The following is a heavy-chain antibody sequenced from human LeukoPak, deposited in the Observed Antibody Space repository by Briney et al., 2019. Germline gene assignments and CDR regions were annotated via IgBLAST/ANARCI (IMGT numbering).Heavy chain of an antibody. D-gene: IGHD1-26*01. V-gene: IGHV3-23*01. CDR3: VRRGANGGSYDYYGMDV. CDR1: GFTFSSYV. Sequence: GGSLRLSCAASGFTFSSYVMTWVRQAPGKGLEWVSAISGGGGSTYYADSVKGRFTISRDNSKNTLYIQMSSLRAEDTAVYYCVRRGANGGSYDYYGMDVWGQGTTVTVSS. CDR2: ISGGGGST. J-gene: IGHJ6*02.